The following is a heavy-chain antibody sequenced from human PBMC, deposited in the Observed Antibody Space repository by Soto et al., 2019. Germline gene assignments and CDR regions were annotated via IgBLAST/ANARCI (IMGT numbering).Heavy chain of an antibody. CDR1: GGSISSGGYY. V-gene: IGHV4-31*03. CDR3: ARALIAVWGSYFPPHFDY. Sequence: QVQLQESGPGLVKPSQTLSLTCTVSGGSISSGGYYWSWIRQHPGKGLEWIGYIYYSGSTYYNPSLKSRVTSSVATSKNQFSLKLSSVTAADTAVYYCARALIAVWGSYFPPHFDYWGQGTLVTVSS. J-gene: IGHJ4*02. D-gene: IGHD3-16*01. CDR2: IYYSGST.